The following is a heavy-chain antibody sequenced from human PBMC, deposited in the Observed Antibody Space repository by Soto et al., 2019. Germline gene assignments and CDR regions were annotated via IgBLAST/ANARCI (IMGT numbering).Heavy chain of an antibody. CDR3: ARALSFGSGTFDY. CDR1: GSTFTAYY. J-gene: IGHJ4*02. Sequence: ASVKVSCKASGSTFTAYYMHWVRKAPGQGREWMGCINPDSGGTKYAQKFQGRVTMTRDTSITTAYMDLSSLRSDDTAFYYCARALSFGSGTFDYWGQGTLVTVSS. V-gene: IGHV1-2*02. CDR2: INPDSGGT. D-gene: IGHD1-26*01.